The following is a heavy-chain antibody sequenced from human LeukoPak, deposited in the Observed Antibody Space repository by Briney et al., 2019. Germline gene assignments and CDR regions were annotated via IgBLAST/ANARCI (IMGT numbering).Heavy chain of an antibody. J-gene: IGHJ4*02. V-gene: IGHV3-30*01. CDR2: ISHDGSSE. D-gene: IGHD1-26*01. CDR1: GFPFSSYA. CDR3: VRGLSGSYYSSFDY. Sequence: GGSLRLSCEAFGFPFSSYAMHWIRQAPGKGLEWVSVISHDGSSEYYADSVKGRFTISRDNSKNTLNLQMNSLRTEDTAVYYCVRGLSGSYYSSFDYWGQGTLGSVSS.